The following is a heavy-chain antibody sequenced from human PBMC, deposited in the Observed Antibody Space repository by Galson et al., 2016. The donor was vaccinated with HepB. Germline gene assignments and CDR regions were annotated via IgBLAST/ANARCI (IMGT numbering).Heavy chain of an antibody. CDR3: TTDGSWCH. CDR1: GFTFNYAW. V-gene: IGHV3-15*01. Sequence: SLRLSCAASGFTFNYAWMSWVRQAPGKGLEWVGRIKSKSDGGTTDYAAPVKGRFTISRDESKSMVYLQMNSLKTDDTAVYHCTTDGSWCHWGQGTLVSVSS. D-gene: IGHD6-13*01. CDR2: IKSKSDGGTT. J-gene: IGHJ4*02.